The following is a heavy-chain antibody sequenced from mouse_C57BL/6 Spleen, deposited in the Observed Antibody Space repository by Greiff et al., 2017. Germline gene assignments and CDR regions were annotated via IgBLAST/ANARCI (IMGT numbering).Heavy chain of an antibody. CDR1: GFSLTSYA. V-gene: IGHV2-9-1*01. Sequence: VKLMESGPGLVAPSQSLSITCTVSGFSLTSYAISWVRQPPGKGLEWLGVIWTGGGTNYNSALKSRLSISKDNSKSQVFLKMNSLQTDDTARYYCARNSDYYGSSFYWYFDVWGTGTTVTVSS. D-gene: IGHD1-1*01. CDR2: IWTGGGT. CDR3: ARNSDYYGSSFYWYFDV. J-gene: IGHJ1*03.